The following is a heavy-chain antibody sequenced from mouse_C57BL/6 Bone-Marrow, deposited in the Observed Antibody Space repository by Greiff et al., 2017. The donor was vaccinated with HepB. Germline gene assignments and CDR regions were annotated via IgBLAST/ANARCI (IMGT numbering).Heavy chain of an antibody. J-gene: IGHJ1*03. CDR3: ARRITTVVATKYFDV. Sequence: EVKLVESGGDLVKPGGSLKLSCAASGFTFSSYGMSWVRQTPDKRLEWVATISSGGSYTYYPDSVKGRFTISRDNAKNTLDLQRSSLKSEDTAMYDWARRITTVVATKYFDVWGTGTTVTVSS. V-gene: IGHV5-6*02. D-gene: IGHD1-1*01. CDR1: GFTFSSYG. CDR2: ISSGGSYT.